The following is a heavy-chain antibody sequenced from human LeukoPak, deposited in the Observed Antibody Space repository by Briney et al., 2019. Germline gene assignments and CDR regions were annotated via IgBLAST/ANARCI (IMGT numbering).Heavy chain of an antibody. D-gene: IGHD4-17*01. Sequence: GGSLRLSCAASGFTFSSYSMNWVRQAPGKGLEWVSSISSSSSYIYYAGSVKGRFTISRDNAKNSLYLQMNSLRAEDTAVYYCASQPLDYGDPYWGQGTLVTVSS. J-gene: IGHJ4*02. CDR2: ISSSSSYI. V-gene: IGHV3-21*01. CDR3: ASQPLDYGDPY. CDR1: GFTFSSYS.